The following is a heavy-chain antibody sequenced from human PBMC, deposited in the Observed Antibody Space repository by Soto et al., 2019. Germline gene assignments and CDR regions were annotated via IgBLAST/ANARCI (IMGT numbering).Heavy chain of an antibody. CDR1: GFTFSSYA. CDR2: IWYDGSNK. CDR3: AKDQAYCGGDCYRALDY. D-gene: IGHD2-21*02. J-gene: IGHJ4*02. Sequence: QVQLVESGGGVVQPGRSLRLSCAASGFTFSSYAMHWVRQAPGKGLEWVAVIWYDGSNKYYADSVKGRFTISRDNSKNTLYLQMNSLRAEDTAVYYCAKDQAYCGGDCYRALDYWGQGTLVTVSS. V-gene: IGHV3-30*04.